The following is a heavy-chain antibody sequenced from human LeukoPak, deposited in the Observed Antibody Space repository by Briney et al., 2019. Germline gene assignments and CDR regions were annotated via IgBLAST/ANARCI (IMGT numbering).Heavy chain of an antibody. J-gene: IGHJ3*02. CDR1: GFTLKIYP. Sequence: GGSLRLSCAASGFTLKIYPMHWVRQAPGKGLEWLSVISHDGSDKNNADSVKGRVIISRDNSKNTVYLQLNSLRPEDTAMYYCAREGVQTTVDAFDIWALGTMVILSS. CDR3: AREGVQTTVDAFDI. D-gene: IGHD4-17*01. V-gene: IGHV3-30*04. CDR2: ISHDGSDK.